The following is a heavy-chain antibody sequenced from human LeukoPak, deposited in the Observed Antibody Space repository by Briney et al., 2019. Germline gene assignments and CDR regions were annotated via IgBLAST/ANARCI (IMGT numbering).Heavy chain of an antibody. V-gene: IGHV3-48*01. CDR2: IGSSGSTI. Sequence: GGSLRLSCAASGFTFSIYSMNWVRQAPGKGLEWVSYIGSSGSTIYYADSVKGRFTISRDNAKNSLYLQMNSLRAEDTAVYYCATKSWGSGSYYFDYWGQGTLVTVSS. CDR3: ATKSWGSGSYYFDY. CDR1: GFTFSIYS. D-gene: IGHD3-10*01. J-gene: IGHJ4*02.